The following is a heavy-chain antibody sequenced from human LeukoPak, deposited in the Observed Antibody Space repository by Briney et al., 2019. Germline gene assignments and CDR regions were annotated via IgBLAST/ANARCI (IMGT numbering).Heavy chain of an antibody. Sequence: ASVKVSCKASGYTFTSYYMHWVRQAPGQGLEWMGIINPSGGSTSYAQKFQGRVTMTRDTSISTAYMELSRLRSDDTAVYYCARDYDGEYYFDYWGQGTLVTVSS. D-gene: IGHD3-10*01. CDR3: ARDYDGEYYFDY. V-gene: IGHV1-46*01. CDR2: INPSGGST. CDR1: GYTFTSYY. J-gene: IGHJ4*02.